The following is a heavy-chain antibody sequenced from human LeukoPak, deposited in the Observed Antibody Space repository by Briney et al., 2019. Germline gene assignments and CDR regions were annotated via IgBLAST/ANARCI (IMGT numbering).Heavy chain of an antibody. CDR2: IKQDGSEK. V-gene: IGHV3-7*01. CDR3: AREKNYDILTGYSRGYFDY. D-gene: IGHD3-9*01. CDR1: GFTFSSYW. Sequence: GGSLRLSCAASGFTFSSYWMSWVRQAPGKGLEWVANIKQDGSEKYYVDSVKGRFTISRDNAKNSLYLQMNSLRAEDTAVYYCAREKNYDILTGYSRGYFDYWGQGTLVTVSP. J-gene: IGHJ4*02.